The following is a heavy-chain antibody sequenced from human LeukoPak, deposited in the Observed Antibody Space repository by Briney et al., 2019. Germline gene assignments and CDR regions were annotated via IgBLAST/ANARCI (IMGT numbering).Heavy chain of an antibody. CDR2: MNPNSGNT. Sequence: ASVKVSCKASGYTFTSYDINWVRQATGQGLEWMGWMNPNSGNTGYAQKFQGRVTMTRNTSISTAYMELSSLRSEDTAVYYCARYKAERGQIFGGYYYYMDVWGKGTTDTVSS. V-gene: IGHV1-8*01. D-gene: IGHD3-10*01. J-gene: IGHJ6*03. CDR1: GYTFTSYD. CDR3: ARYKAERGQIFGGYYYYMDV.